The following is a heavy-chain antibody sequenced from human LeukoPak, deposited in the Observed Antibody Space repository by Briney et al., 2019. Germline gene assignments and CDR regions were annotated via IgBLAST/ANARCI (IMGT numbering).Heavy chain of an antibody. J-gene: IGHJ3*02. D-gene: IGHD2/OR15-2a*01. V-gene: IGHV3-7*01. CDR2: INQDGSEK. CDR1: GFTFSSHS. CDR3: SGNSEGAFDI. Sequence: PGGSLRLSCVASGFTFSSHSMTWVRQAPGKGLEWVANINQDGSEKYCVDSVKGRFTISRDNAKNSLFLQMNSLRAEDTAVYYCSGNSEGAFDIWGQGTMVTVSS.